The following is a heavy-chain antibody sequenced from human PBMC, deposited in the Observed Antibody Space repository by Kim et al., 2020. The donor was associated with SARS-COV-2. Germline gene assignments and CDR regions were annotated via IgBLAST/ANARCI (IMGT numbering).Heavy chain of an antibody. J-gene: IGHJ3*02. D-gene: IGHD3-22*01. Sequence: YNPSLKSRVTISVDTSKNQFSLKLSSVTAADTAVYYCARPGGYYSDAFDIWGQGTMVTVSS. V-gene: IGHV4-59*08. CDR3: ARPGGYYSDAFDI.